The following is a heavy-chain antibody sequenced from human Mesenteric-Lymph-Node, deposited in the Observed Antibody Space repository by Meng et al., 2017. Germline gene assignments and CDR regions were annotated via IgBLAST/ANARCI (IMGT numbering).Heavy chain of an antibody. CDR1: GFIFSDHY. Sequence: VQLVESGVGLVKPGGSLRLSCTASGFIFSDHYMSWVRQAPGKGLEWVSAISVTGDYTYYADSVKGRFTISRDSSKNTLFLQMSSLRAEDTAVYYCARDRTGLDYWGQGTLVTVSS. CDR2: ISVTGDYT. J-gene: IGHJ4*02. V-gene: IGHV3-23*04. D-gene: IGHD1-1*01. CDR3: ARDRTGLDY.